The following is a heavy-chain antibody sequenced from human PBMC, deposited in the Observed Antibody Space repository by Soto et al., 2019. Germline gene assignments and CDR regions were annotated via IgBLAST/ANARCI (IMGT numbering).Heavy chain of an antibody. D-gene: IGHD2-2*03. CDR2: IYYTGNT. Sequence: QVRLQESGPGLVKPSETLSLTCTVSGGSISPSYWNWVRQPPGKRPEWIGCIYYTGNTHYNPSLKSRVTISRDTSKIQFSLELTSVTGADTAMYFCAAGLDHNKVGYWGQGTLVTVSS. V-gene: IGHV4-59*01. J-gene: IGHJ4*02. CDR3: AAGLDHNKVGY. CDR1: GGSISPSY.